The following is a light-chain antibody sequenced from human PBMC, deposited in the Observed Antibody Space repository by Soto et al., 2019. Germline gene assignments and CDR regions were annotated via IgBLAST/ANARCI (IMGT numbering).Light chain of an antibody. CDR2: DAS. J-gene: IGKJ1*01. Sequence: DIQMTQSPSTLSASVGDIVTITCRASQSISSWLAWYQQKPGKAPKLLIYDASSLESGVPSRFSGSGSGTEFTLTISSLQPDDFATYYCQHSETFGQGTKVDIK. CDR3: QHSET. V-gene: IGKV1-5*01. CDR1: QSISSW.